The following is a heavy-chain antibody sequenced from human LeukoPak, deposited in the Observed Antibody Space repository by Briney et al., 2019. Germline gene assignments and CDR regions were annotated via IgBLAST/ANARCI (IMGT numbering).Heavy chain of an antibody. CDR3: ARVGSSLGYYDSSGYYFDY. D-gene: IGHD3-22*01. Sequence: GGAPRLPCAASGFTPPSYEKNWVRHAPGEGVEWGSYISSSGSTIYYADSVKGRFTISRDNAKNSLYLQMNSLRAEDTAVYYCARVGSSLGYYDSSGYYFDYWGQGTLVTVSS. V-gene: IGHV3-48*03. CDR1: GFTPPSYE. J-gene: IGHJ4*02. CDR2: ISSSGSTI.